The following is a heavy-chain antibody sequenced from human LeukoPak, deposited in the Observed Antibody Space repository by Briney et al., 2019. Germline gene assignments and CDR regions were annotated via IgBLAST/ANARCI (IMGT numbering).Heavy chain of an antibody. CDR1: GYSFTSSW. Sequence: GESLKISSQASGYSFTSSWIGCGRHMPGKRLEWMGTIFPADSDTSYSPSFQGQVTISVDKSNNTAYLRWSSLKASDTAIYYCAGLSGGSPWVQGTLVSVCS. V-gene: IGHV5-51*01. D-gene: IGHD2-15*01. CDR2: IFPADSDT. CDR3: AGLSGGSP. J-gene: IGHJ5*02.